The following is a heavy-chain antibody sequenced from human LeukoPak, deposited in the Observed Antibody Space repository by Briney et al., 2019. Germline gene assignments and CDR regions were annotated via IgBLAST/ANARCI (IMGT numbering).Heavy chain of an antibody. V-gene: IGHV1-2*02. D-gene: IGHD3-22*01. CDR1: GYTFTGYY. CDR2: INPNSGGT. J-gene: IGHJ4*02. CDR3: ARTYYYDSSGYTAGGYFDY. Sequence: EASVKVSCKASGYTFTGYYMHWVRQAPGQGLEWMGWINPNSGGTNYAQKFQGRVTMTRDTSISTAYMELSRLRSDDTAVYYCARTYYYDSSGYTAGGYFDYWGQGTLVTVSS.